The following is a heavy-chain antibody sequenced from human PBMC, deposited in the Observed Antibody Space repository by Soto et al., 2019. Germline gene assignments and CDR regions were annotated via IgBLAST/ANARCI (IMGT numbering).Heavy chain of an antibody. CDR3: ASYTVAVAGNYFDY. J-gene: IGHJ4*02. CDR2: IYYSGST. Sequence: PSETLSLTCTVSGGSISSGDYYLSWIRQPPGKGLEWIGYIYYSGSTNYNPSLKSRVTISVDTSKNQFSLKLSSVTAADTAVYYCASYTVAVAGNYFDYWGQGTLVTVSS. CDR1: GGSISSGDYY. V-gene: IGHV4-30-4*01. D-gene: IGHD6-19*01.